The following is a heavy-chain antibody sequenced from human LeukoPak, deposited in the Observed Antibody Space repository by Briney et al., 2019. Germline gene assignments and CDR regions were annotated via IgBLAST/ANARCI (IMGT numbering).Heavy chain of an antibody. CDR1: GYSFTSYW. V-gene: IGHV5-51*01. CDR2: IYPGDSDT. CDR3: ARPRGATKAIAAFGI. J-gene: IGHJ3*02. D-gene: IGHD1-26*01. Sequence: GESLKISCKGSGYSFTSYWIGWVRQMPGKGLEWMGIIYPGDSDTRYSPSFQGQVTISADKSISTAYLQWSSLKASDTAMYYCARPRGATKAIAAFGIWGQGTMVTVSS.